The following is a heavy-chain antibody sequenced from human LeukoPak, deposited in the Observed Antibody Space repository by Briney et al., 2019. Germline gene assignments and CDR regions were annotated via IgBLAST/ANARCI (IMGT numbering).Heavy chain of an antibody. CDR3: ARVRARYGYDY. V-gene: IGHV1-2*02. D-gene: IGHD5-18*01. Sequence: GASVKVSCKASGYSFTGYYMHWVRQAPGQGLEWMGWINPNSGGTKYAQKFQGRVTMTRDTSISTAYMELSRLRSDDTAVYYCARVRARYGYDYWGQGTLVTVSS. CDR1: GYSFTGYY. J-gene: IGHJ4*02. CDR2: INPNSGGT.